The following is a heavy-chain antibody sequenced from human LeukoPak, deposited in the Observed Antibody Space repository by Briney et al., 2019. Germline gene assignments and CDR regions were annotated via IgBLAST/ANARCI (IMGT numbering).Heavy chain of an antibody. D-gene: IGHD1-1*01. CDR3: ATATYNWNDDRRNYYGMDV. CDR1: GYTLTELS. J-gene: IGHJ6*02. Sequence: ASVKVSCKVSGYTLTELSMHWVRQAPGKGLEWMGGFDPEDGETIYAQKFQGRVTMTEDTSTDTAYMELSSLRSEDTAVYYCATATYNWNDDRRNYYGMDVWGRGTTVTVSS. CDR2: FDPEDGET. V-gene: IGHV1-24*01.